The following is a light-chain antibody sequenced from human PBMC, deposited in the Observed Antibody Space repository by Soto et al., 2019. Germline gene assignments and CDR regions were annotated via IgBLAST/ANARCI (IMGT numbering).Light chain of an antibody. CDR3: CSYANSNTYV. CDR2: EVT. J-gene: IGLJ1*01. V-gene: IGLV2-14*01. CDR1: SSDIGGYNF. Sequence: QSALTQPASVSGSPGQSITISCTGTSSDIGGYNFVSWYQHHPGEAPKLMIFEVTKRPSGISNRFSGSKSGSTASLTTSGLQPDDEADYFCCSYANSNTYVFGTGTKLTVL.